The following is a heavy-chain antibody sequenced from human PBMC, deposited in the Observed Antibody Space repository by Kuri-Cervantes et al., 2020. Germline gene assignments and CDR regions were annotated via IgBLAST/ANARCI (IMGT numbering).Heavy chain of an antibody. J-gene: IGHJ6*02. CDR2: ISYDGSNK. CDR1: GFTFSSYA. V-gene: IGHV3-30-3*01. Sequence: GGSLRLSCAASGFTFSSYAMHWVRQAPGKGLEWVAVISYDGSNKYYADSVKGRFTVSRDNSKNTLYLQMTSLRPGDTAVYYCARDKGFGELSQYGMDVWGQGTTVTVSS. CDR3: ARDKGFGELSQYGMDV. D-gene: IGHD3-10*01.